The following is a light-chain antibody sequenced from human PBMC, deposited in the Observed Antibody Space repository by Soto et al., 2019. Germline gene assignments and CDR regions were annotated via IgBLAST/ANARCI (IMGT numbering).Light chain of an antibody. Sequence: DIQMTQSPSSLSASVGDRVTITCRASQSISNWLAWYQQKPGKAPKLLIYDASTLESGVPSRFSGGGFGKDFTLTISSLQPDYFATYYCQQYSSYSTFGQGTKVEMK. J-gene: IGKJ1*01. CDR1: QSISNW. V-gene: IGKV1-5*01. CDR2: DAS. CDR3: QQYSSYST.